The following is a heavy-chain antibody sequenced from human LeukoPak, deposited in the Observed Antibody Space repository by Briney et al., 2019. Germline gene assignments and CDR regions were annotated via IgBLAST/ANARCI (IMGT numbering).Heavy chain of an antibody. Sequence: SEALSLTCTVSGDSISSGPYFWGWIRQPPGKGLEWLGNIHYTGSTYYKSSLRSRVTMSVDTSKNQFSLMLRSVTAADTAMYYCARLDGGQLGHCSSTSCNGAFDIWGQGAMVTVSS. CDR3: ARLDGGQLGHCSSTSCNGAFDI. CDR1: GDSISSGPYF. J-gene: IGHJ3*02. V-gene: IGHV4-39*07. D-gene: IGHD2-2*01. CDR2: IHYTGST.